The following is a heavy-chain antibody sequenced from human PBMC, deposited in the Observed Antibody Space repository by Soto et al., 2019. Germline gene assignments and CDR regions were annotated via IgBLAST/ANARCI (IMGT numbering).Heavy chain of an antibody. CDR1: GFTFSSYG. J-gene: IGHJ6*02. V-gene: IGHV3-33*01. Sequence: QVQLVESGGGVVQPGRSLRLSCAASGFTFSSYGMHWVRQAPGKGLEWVAVIWYDGSNKYYADSVKGRFTISRDNSKNKLYRQMNSLGAEDTAVYYCARCLVDIVVVAAAMHYYYGMDVWGQGTTVTVSS. CDR2: IWYDGSNK. CDR3: ARCLVDIVVVAAAMHYYYGMDV. D-gene: IGHD2-2*03.